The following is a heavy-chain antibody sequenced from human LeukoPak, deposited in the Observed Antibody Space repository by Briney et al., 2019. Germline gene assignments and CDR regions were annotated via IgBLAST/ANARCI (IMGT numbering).Heavy chain of an antibody. CDR2: IGTIISTT. J-gene: IGHJ4*02. D-gene: IGHD6-19*01. CDR3: ARNVYDLRGQWLVPGFDY. V-gene: IGHV3-48*03. Sequence: GGSLRLSCAAYGFTFGSYEMNWVRQAPGQGLEWVSYIGTIISTTYYADSVKGRFTVSRDDAKSSLYLQMSSLRAEDTAVYYCARNVYDLRGQWLVPGFDYWGQGTLVTVSS. CDR1: GFTFGSYE.